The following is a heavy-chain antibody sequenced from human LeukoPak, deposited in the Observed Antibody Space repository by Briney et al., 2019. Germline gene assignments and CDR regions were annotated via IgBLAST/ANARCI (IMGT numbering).Heavy chain of an antibody. J-gene: IGHJ4*02. CDR2: IIPILGIA. CDR3: ARDLGGDYAFDY. CDR1: GYTFTGYY. D-gene: IGHD4-17*01. V-gene: IGHV1-46*01. Sequence: GASVKVSCKASGYTFTGYYMHWVRQAPGQGLEWMGRIIPILGIANYAQKFQGRVTMTRDTSTSTVYMELSSLRSEDTAVYYCARDLGGDYAFDYWGQGTLVTVSS.